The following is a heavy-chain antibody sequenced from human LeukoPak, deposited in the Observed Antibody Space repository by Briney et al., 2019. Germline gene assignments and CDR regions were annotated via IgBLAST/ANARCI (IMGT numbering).Heavy chain of an antibody. J-gene: IGHJ3*02. V-gene: IGHV3-23*01. CDR1: GFTFSSYA. CDR2: ISGSGGST. CDR3: AKDRYYGSGSRNAFDI. D-gene: IGHD3-10*01. Sequence: PGGSLRLSCAASGFTFSSYAMSWVRQAPGKGLEWVSAISGSGGSTYYADSVKGRFTISRDNSKNTLYLQMNSLRAEDTAVYYCAKDRYYGSGSRNAFDIWGQGTMVTVSS.